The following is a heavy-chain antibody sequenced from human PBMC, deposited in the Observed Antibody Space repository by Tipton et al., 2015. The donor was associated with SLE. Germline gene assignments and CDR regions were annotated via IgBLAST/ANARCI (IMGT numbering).Heavy chain of an antibody. Sequence: SLRLSCAASGFTFSSYAMSWVRQAPGKGLEWVAVIWFDGSNKYYEESVKGRFTISRDNSKNTLYLQMSSLRADDTAVYHCAGDPPSSGFAFDIWGQGTMVTVSS. V-gene: IGHV3-33*08. CDR2: IWFDGSNK. J-gene: IGHJ3*02. D-gene: IGHD3-22*01. CDR3: AGDPPSSGFAFDI. CDR1: GFTFSSYA.